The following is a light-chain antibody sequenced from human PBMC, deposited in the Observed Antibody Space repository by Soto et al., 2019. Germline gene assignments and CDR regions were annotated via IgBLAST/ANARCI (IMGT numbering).Light chain of an antibody. Sequence: QSARTQPPSVSGSPGQSVAISCTGTGSDVGTFNRVSWYQQSPGTAPKLMIYDVSDRPSGVPDRFSGSKSGNTASLTISGLQAEDEADYYCSSYTSSSTYVFGTGTKVTVL. J-gene: IGLJ1*01. CDR3: SSYTSSSTYV. CDR2: DVS. CDR1: GSDVGTFNR. V-gene: IGLV2-18*02.